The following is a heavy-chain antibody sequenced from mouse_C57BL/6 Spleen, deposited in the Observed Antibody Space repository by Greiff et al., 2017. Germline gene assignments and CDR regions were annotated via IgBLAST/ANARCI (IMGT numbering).Heavy chain of an antibody. CDR3: ARNLYYDYDLDY. J-gene: IGHJ2*01. Sequence: DVKLVESGGGLVKPGGSLKLSCAASGFTFSDYGMHWVRQAPETGLEWVAYISSGSSTIYYADTVKGRFTISRDNAKNTLFLQMTSLRSEDTAMYYCARNLYYDYDLDYWGQGTTLTVSS. CDR2: ISSGSSTI. CDR1: GFTFSDYG. D-gene: IGHD2-4*01. V-gene: IGHV5-17*01.